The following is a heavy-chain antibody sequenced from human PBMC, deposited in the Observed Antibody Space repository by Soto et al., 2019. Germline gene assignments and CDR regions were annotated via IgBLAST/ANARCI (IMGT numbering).Heavy chain of an antibody. V-gene: IGHV4-30-2*01. CDR2: IYHSGGT. CDR3: ARGSGYSGYDYSATFDY. Sequence: SETLSLTCAVSGGSISSGGYSWSWIRQPPGKGLEWIGYIYHSGGTYYNPSLKSRVTISVDRSKNQFSLKLSSVTAADTAVYYCARGSGYSGYDYSATFDYWGQGALVTVSS. J-gene: IGHJ4*02. CDR1: GGSISSGGYS. D-gene: IGHD5-12*01.